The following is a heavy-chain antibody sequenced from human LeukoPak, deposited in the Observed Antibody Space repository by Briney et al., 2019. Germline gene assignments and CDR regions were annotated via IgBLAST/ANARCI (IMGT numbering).Heavy chain of an antibody. J-gene: IGHJ4*02. CDR3: ARSRITIFGVANYYFDY. V-gene: IGHV1-2*04. Sequence: ASVKVSCKASGYTFTGYYMHWVRQAPGQGLEWMGWINPNSGGTNYAQKFQGWVTMTRDTSISTAYMELCRLRSDDTAVYYCARSRITIFGVANYYFDYWGQGTLVTVSS. CDR1: GYTFTGYY. CDR2: INPNSGGT. D-gene: IGHD3-3*01.